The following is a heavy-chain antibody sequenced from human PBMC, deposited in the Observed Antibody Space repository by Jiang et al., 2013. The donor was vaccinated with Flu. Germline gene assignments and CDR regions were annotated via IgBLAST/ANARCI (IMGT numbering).Heavy chain of an antibody. D-gene: IGHD6-13*01. CDR3: ARSRSSWSELDY. CDR2: IYPGDSDT. V-gene: IGHV5-51*01. CDR1: GYSFTSYW. Sequence: SCQGSGYSFTSYWIGWVRQMPGKGLEWMGIIYPGDSDTRYSPSFQGQVTISADKSISTAYLQWSSLKASDTAMYYCARSRSSWSELDYWGQGTLVTVSS. J-gene: IGHJ4*02.